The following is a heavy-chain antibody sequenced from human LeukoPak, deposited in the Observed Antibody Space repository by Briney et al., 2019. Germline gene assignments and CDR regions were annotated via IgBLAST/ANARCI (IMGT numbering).Heavy chain of an antibody. V-gene: IGHV1-69*02. CDR1: GGTFSSYT. Sequence: ASVKVSCKASGGTFSSYTISWVQQAPGQGLEWMGRIIPILGIANYAQKFQGRVTITADKSTSTAYMELSSLRSEDTAVYYCATCPGGDYDSSGYYVDWFDPWGQGTLVTVSS. CDR3: ATCPGGDYDSSGYYVDWFDP. J-gene: IGHJ5*02. D-gene: IGHD3-22*01. CDR2: IIPILGIA.